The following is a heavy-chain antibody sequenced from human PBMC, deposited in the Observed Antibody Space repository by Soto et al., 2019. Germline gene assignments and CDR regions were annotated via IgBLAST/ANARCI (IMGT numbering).Heavy chain of an antibody. CDR3: ARDARGYYDCFEGKGFGY. Sequence: ALSGTCTVSGGSIRSGNYYWSWIRQPPGKGLEWIGYIYYSGSTYYKPSLKSRVTISVDTSKNQFSLKLSSVTAADTAVYYCARDARGYYDCFEGKGFGYWGQGTPFPVSS. D-gene: IGHD3-22*01. CDR2: IYYSGST. J-gene: IGHJ4*02. CDR1: GGSIRSGNYY. V-gene: IGHV4-30-4*01.